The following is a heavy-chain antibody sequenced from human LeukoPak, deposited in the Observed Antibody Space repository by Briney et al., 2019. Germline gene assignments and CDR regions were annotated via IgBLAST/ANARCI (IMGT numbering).Heavy chain of an antibody. CDR1: GGSISSGSYY. V-gene: IGHV4-61*02. Sequence: PSETLSLTCTVSGGSISSGSYYWSWIRPPAGKGLEWIGRIYTSGSTNYIPSLKSRVTISVDTSKNQFSLKLSSVTAADTAVYYCRGSGSPSYYYYYMDVWGKGTTVTVSS. CDR2: IYTSGST. J-gene: IGHJ6*03. CDR3: RGSGSPSYYYYYMDV. D-gene: IGHD3-10*01.